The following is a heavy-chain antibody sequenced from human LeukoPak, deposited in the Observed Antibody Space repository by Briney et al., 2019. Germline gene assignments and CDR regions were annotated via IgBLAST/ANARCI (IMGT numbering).Heavy chain of an antibody. CDR3: AREAGDNYYYYYMDV. CDR2: IIPIFGTA. CDR1: GGTFSSYA. D-gene: IGHD2-21*02. Sequence: SVKVSCKASGGTFSSYAISWVRQAPGQGLEWMGGIIPIFGTANYAQKFQGRVTITADESTSTAYMELSSLRSEDTAVYYCAREAGDNYYYYYMDVRGKGTTVTVSS. J-gene: IGHJ6*03. V-gene: IGHV1-69*13.